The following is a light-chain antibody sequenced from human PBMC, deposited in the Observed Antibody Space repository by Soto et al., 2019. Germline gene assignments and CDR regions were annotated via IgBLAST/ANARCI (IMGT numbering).Light chain of an antibody. V-gene: IGKV1-5*03. CDR2: KAS. CDR3: QQYQSYPVT. J-gene: IGKJ4*01. CDR1: QTTNMN. Sequence: DIQMTQSPSTLSASVGDSVIITCRASQTTNMNLAWYQQKPGKAPDVLIYKASNLESGVPSRFSGSGSGTEFTLTISSLQPDDFAPYYCQQYQSYPVTFGGGTRVEIK.